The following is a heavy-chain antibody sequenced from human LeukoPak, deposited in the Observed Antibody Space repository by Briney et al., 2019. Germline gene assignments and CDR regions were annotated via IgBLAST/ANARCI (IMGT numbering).Heavy chain of an antibody. CDR3: ARALMVRGLGMDV. CDR1: RGTLISYA. V-gene: IGHV1-69*04. CDR2: SIPILGIA. D-gene: IGHD3-10*01. J-gene: IGHJ6*02. Sequence: GASVKVSCKASRGTLISYAISCVRQAPGQGREWMGRSIPILGIATDAQKFQGRVTIAADKSTSTAYMELSSLRSEDTAVYYCARALMVRGLGMDVWCQGTTVTVSS.